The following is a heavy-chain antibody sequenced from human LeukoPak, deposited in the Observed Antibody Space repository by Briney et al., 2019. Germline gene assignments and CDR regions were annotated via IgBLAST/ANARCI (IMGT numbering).Heavy chain of an antibody. Sequence: GGSLRLSCAASGFTFSSYAMNWVRQAPGKGLEWVSYISSSGSTIYYADSVKGRFTISRDNAKNSLYLQMNSLRAEDTAVYYCAELGITMIGGIWGKGTTVTISS. V-gene: IGHV3-48*03. D-gene: IGHD3-10*02. CDR2: ISSSGSTI. J-gene: IGHJ6*04. CDR3: AELGITMIGGI. CDR1: GFTFSSYA.